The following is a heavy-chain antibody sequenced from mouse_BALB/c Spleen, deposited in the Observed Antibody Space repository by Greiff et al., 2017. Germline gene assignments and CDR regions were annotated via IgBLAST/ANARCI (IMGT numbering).Heavy chain of an antibody. CDR3: AREGWENYFDY. Sequence: VQLKESGPGLVKPSQSLSLTCSVTGYSITSGYYWNWIRQFPGNKLEWMGYISYDGSNNYNPSLKNRISITRDTSKNQFFLKLNSVTTEDTATYYCAREGWENYFDYWGQGTTLTVSS. V-gene: IGHV3-6*02. J-gene: IGHJ2*01. CDR2: ISYDGSN. D-gene: IGHD4-1*01. CDR1: GYSITSGYY.